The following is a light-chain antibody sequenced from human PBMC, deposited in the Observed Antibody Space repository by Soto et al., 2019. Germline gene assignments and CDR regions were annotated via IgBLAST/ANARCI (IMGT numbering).Light chain of an antibody. J-gene: IGKJ5*01. Sequence: IVLTHAPCTLSLSPVERATRSCMTSQSVSSYLAWYQQKPGQAPGLLIYDASNKATGIPARFSGSGSGTDFPLTISSLEPEDFAIYYCQQRQYWPPITFGQGTRLENK. V-gene: IGKV3-11*01. CDR3: QQRQYWPPIT. CDR2: DAS. CDR1: QSVSSY.